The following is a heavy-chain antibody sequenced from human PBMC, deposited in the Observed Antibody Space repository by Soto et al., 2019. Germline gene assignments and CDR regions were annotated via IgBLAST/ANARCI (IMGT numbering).Heavy chain of an antibody. CDR3: AKDGNVSSSGWYAPSLDY. J-gene: IGHJ4*02. D-gene: IGHD6-19*01. Sequence: QVQLVESGGGVVQPGRSLRLSCAASGFTFSSYGMHWVRQAPGKGLEWVAVISYDGSNTYYADSVKGRFTISRDNSKNTLYLQMTSLRAEDTAVYYCAKDGNVSSSGWYAPSLDYWGQGTLVTVSS. V-gene: IGHV3-30*18. CDR1: GFTFSSYG. CDR2: ISYDGSNT.